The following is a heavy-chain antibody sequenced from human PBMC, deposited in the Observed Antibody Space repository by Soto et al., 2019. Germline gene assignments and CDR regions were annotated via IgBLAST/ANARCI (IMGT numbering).Heavy chain of an antibody. CDR1: GGSFSDTY. V-gene: IGHV4-34*01. Sequence: SETLSLTCAVYGGSFSDTYWNWLRQPPGKGLEWIGDINHSANTNYNPSLKSRVTISVDTSKNQFSLKLTSVTAADTAVYYCARWFDPWGQGTLVTVSS. CDR3: ARWFDP. CDR2: INHSANT. J-gene: IGHJ5*02.